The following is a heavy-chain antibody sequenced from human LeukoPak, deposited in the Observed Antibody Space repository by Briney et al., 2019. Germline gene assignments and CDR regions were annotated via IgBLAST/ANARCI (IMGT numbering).Heavy chain of an antibody. V-gene: IGHV3-23*01. D-gene: IGHD3-10*01. CDR3: AKEHYYGSGRYYLGGDAFDI. CDR2: ISGSGGST. Sequence: GGSLRLSCAASGFTFSSYAMSWVRQAPGKGLEWVSAISGSGGSTYYADSVKGRFTISRDNSKNTLYLQMNSLRAEDTAVYYCAKEHYYGSGRYYLGGDAFDIWGQGTMVTVSS. J-gene: IGHJ3*02. CDR1: GFTFSSYA.